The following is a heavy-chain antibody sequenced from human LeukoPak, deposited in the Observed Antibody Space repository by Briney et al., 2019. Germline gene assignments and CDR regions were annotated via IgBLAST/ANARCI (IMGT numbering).Heavy chain of an antibody. CDR3: ARSGLIVATTEAAFDI. CDR2: IYYSGST. V-gene: IGHV4-59*08. D-gene: IGHD5-12*01. CDR1: GGSISSYY. Sequence: PSETLSLTCTVSGGSISSYYWSWIRQPPGKGLEWIGYIYYSGSTNYNPSLKSRVTISVDTSKNQFSLKLSSVTAADTAVYYCARSGLIVATTEAAFDIWGQGTMVTVSS. J-gene: IGHJ3*02.